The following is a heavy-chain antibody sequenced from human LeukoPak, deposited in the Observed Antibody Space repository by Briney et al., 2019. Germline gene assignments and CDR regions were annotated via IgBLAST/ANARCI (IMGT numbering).Heavy chain of an antibody. CDR2: ISGSGGNT. CDR1: GFTFSSYA. V-gene: IGHV3-23*01. J-gene: IGHJ5*02. D-gene: IGHD2-2*01. CDR3: ARVNKGRSSTTPRHNWFDP. Sequence: GGSLRLSCAASGFTFSSYAMSWVRQAPGKGLEWVSAISGSGGNTYYADSVKGRFTISRDNSKNTLYLQMNSLRAEDTAVYYCARVNKGRSSTTPRHNWFDPWGQGTLVTVSS.